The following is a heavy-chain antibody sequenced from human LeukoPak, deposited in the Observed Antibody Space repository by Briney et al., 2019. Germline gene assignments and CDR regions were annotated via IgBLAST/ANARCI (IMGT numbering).Heavy chain of an antibody. Sequence: SETLSLTCTVSGGSISSSSYYWGWIRQPPGKGLEWIGSIYYSGSTYYNPSLKSRVTISVDTSKNQFSLKLSSVTAADTAVYYRARVCSIAVAGSRAKNWFDPWGQGTLVTVS. CDR3: ARVCSIAVAGSRAKNWFDP. V-gene: IGHV4-39*07. CDR1: GGSISSSSYY. CDR2: IYYSGST. J-gene: IGHJ5*02. D-gene: IGHD6-19*01.